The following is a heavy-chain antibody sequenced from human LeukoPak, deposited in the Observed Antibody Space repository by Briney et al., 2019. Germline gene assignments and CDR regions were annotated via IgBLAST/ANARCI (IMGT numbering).Heavy chain of an antibody. CDR3: ARLARMTLVRGQSYYYHSMDV. J-gene: IGHJ6*02. CDR1: GGSISSYY. Sequence: SETLSLTCTVSGGSISSYYWSWIRQPPGKGLEWVGYIRYSGTTNYNPSLKNRVTLSVDTSKNEFSLHLSSVAAADTAVYYCARLARMTLVRGQSYYYHSMDVWGQGTTVTVSS. D-gene: IGHD3-10*01. V-gene: IGHV4-59*08. CDR2: IRYSGTT.